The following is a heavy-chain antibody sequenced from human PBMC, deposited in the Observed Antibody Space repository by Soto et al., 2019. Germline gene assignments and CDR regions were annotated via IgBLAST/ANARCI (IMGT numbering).Heavy chain of an antibody. J-gene: IGHJ4*02. CDR2: ISSNSSYI. Sequence: GGSLSLSCAASGFTFSSYSMNWVRQAPGKGLEWVSSISSNSSYIYYADSVKGRFTISRDNAKNSLYLQMNSLRAEDTAVYYCAREDGDGYNYYFDYWGQGTLVTVSS. CDR3: AREDGDGYNYYFDY. CDR1: GFTFSSYS. D-gene: IGHD1-1*01. V-gene: IGHV3-21*01.